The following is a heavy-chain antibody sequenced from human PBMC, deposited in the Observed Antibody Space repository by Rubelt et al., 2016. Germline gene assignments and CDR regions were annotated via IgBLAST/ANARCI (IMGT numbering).Heavy chain of an antibody. CDR1: GFTFSSNY. CDR2: INSVGITT. Sequence: EVQLVESGGGLVQPGGSLRLSCAASGFTFSSNYMHWVRQAPGKGLVWVSSINSVGITTSYADSVKGRFTISRDNAKNTMYLQMNSLRDEDTAGYYCARENSFTAAGSRDYYGMDVWGQGTTVTVSS. V-gene: IGHV3-74*01. J-gene: IGHJ6*02. D-gene: IGHD6-13*01. CDR3: ARENSFTAAGSRDYYGMDV.